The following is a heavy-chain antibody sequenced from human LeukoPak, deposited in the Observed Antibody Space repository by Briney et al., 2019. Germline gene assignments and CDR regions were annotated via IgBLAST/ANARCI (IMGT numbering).Heavy chain of an antibody. CDR1: GFTFSSSA. Sequence: GGSLRLSCEASGFTFSSSAMNWVRQTPGKVLEWVSSIRVSGDRTYYADSVKGRFTISRDNSKNTPFLQMNSLRAEDTAVYYCAKGYYGSGSYGWFDYWGQGTLVTVSS. CDR3: AKGYYGSGSYGWFDY. D-gene: IGHD3-10*01. CDR2: IRVSGDRT. V-gene: IGHV3-23*01. J-gene: IGHJ4*02.